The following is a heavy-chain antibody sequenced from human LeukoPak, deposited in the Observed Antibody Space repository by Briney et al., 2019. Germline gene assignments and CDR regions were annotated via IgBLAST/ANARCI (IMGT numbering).Heavy chain of an antibody. J-gene: IGHJ4*02. Sequence: SETLSLTCAVYGGSFSGYYWSWIRQPPGKGLEWIGRLDTSGSTNYNPSLKSRVTMSGDTSKKQFSLKLSSVTAADTAVYYCASTTYYYDSSGYYFLDYWGQGTLVTVSS. D-gene: IGHD3-22*01. V-gene: IGHV4-59*10. CDR3: ASTTYYYDSSGYYFLDY. CDR2: LDTSGST. CDR1: GGSFSGYY.